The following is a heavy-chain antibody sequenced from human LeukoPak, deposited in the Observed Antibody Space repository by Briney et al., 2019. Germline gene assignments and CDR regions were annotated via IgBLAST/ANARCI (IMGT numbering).Heavy chain of an antibody. V-gene: IGHV3-30-3*01. Sequence: PGGSLRLSCAASGFTFSSYAMHWVRQAPGKGLEWVAVISYDGSNKYYADSVKGRFTISRDNSKNTLYLQMNSLRAEDTAVYYCAKAVIDYWYFDLWGRGTLVTVSS. CDR3: AKAVIDYWYFDL. CDR2: ISYDGSNK. CDR1: GFTFSSYA. J-gene: IGHJ2*01. D-gene: IGHD2-21*01.